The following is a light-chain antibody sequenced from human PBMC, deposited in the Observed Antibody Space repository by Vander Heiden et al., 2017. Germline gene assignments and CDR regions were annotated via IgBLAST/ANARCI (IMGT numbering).Light chain of an antibody. CDR1: QGISSY. CDR2: AAS. V-gene: IGKV1-9*01. J-gene: IGKJ2*01. Sequence: DIQLTQSPSFLSASVGDRVTITCRASQGISSYLAWYQQKPGKAPKLLIYAASTLQSGVPSRFSGSGYGTEFTLTISSRQPEEFATYYCQQLKSYPQDTFGQGTKLEIK. CDR3: QQLKSYPQDT.